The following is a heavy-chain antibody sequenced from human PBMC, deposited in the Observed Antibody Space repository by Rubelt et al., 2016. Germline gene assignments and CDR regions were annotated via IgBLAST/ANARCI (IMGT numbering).Heavy chain of an antibody. V-gene: IGHV4-34*01. Sequence: GLEWIGEINHSGSTNYNPSLKSRVTISVDTSKNQFSLKLSSVTAADTAVYYCARHYDFWSGLDYWGQGTLVTVSS. CDR2: INHSGST. CDR3: ARHYDFWSGLDY. J-gene: IGHJ4*02. D-gene: IGHD3-3*01.